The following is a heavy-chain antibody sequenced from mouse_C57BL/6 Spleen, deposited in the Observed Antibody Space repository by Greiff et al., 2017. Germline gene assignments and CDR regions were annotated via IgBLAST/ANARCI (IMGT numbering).Heavy chain of an antibody. CDR1: GYTFTSYW. Sequence: QVQLQQPGAELVRPGSSVKLSCKASGYTFTSYWMDWVKQRPGQGLEWIGNIYPSDSETHYNQKFKDKATLTVDKSSSTAYMQLSSLTSEDSAVYYGARLDYYGSSYERFAYWGQGTLVTVSA. V-gene: IGHV1-61*01. CDR3: ARLDYYGSSYERFAY. D-gene: IGHD1-1*01. J-gene: IGHJ3*01. CDR2: IYPSDSET.